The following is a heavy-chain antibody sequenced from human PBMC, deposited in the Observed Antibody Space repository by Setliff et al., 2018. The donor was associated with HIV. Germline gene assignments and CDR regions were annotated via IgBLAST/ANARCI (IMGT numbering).Heavy chain of an antibody. J-gene: IGHJ3*02. CDR2: MNPNSGNT. CDR3: ARTRGSWDDAFDI. D-gene: IGHD6-13*01. CDR1: GYTFTSYD. V-gene: IGHV1-8*01. Sequence: ASVKVSCKTSGYTFTSYDINWVRQATGQGLEWMGWMNPNSGNTGYAQKFQGRVTMTRNTSISTAYMELSSLRSDDTAVYYCARTRGSWDDAFDIWGQGTMVTVSS.